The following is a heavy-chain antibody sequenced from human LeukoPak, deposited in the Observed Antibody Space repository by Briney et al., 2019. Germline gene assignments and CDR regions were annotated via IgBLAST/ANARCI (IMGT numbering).Heavy chain of an antibody. CDR2: INHSGST. V-gene: IGHV4-34*01. Sequence: PETLSLTCAVYGGSSSGYYWSWIRPPPGEGLECIGEINHSGSTNYNPSLKSRVTISVDTSKNQFSLKLSSVTAADTAVYYCALRRGIVGGTTRAESDYWGQGTLVTVSS. CDR1: GGSSSGYY. J-gene: IGHJ4*02. D-gene: IGHD1-26*01. CDR3: ALRRGIVGGTTRAESDY.